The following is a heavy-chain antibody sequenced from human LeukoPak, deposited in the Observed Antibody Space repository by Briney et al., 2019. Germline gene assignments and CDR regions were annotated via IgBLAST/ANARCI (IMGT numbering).Heavy chain of an antibody. CDR1: GFTFSSYS. CDR2: ISSSSSYI. J-gene: IGHJ4*02. D-gene: IGHD5-12*01. Sequence: KSGGSLRLSCAASGFTFSSYSMNWVRQAPGKGLEWVSSISSSSSYIYYADSVKGRFTISRDNAKISLYLQMNSLRAEDTAVYYCARDSGYDLPPDYWGQGTLVTVSS. V-gene: IGHV3-21*01. CDR3: ARDSGYDLPPDY.